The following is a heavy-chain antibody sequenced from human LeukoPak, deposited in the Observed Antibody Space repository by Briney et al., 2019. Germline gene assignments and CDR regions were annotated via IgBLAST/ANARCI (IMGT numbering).Heavy chain of an antibody. Sequence: GGSLRLSCAASGFTVSSNYLSWVRQAPGKGLEWVSVIYSGGSTYYADSVKGRFTISRHNSKNTLYLQMNSLRAEDTAVYYCARAGCSGGSCYSGDFDLWGRGTLVTVSS. CDR3: ARAGCSGGSCYSGDFDL. J-gene: IGHJ2*01. CDR1: GFTVSSNY. CDR2: IYSGGST. V-gene: IGHV3-53*04. D-gene: IGHD2-15*01.